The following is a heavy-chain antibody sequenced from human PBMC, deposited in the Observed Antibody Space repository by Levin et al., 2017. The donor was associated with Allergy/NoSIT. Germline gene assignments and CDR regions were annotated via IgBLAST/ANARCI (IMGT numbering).Heavy chain of an antibody. Sequence: RASETLSLTCSVSGDSISRGFYYWSWIRQPAGEGLEWIGRIYVTGSTTYSPSLKSRVTISLDRSKDQVSLKSNSVTAADTAVYYCARDLEGFSGYNPYCYMDVWGKGTTVTVSS. CDR2: IYVTGST. D-gene: IGHD5-12*01. CDR1: GDSISRGFYY. J-gene: IGHJ6*03. CDR3: ARDLEGFSGYNPYCYMDV. V-gene: IGHV4-61*02.